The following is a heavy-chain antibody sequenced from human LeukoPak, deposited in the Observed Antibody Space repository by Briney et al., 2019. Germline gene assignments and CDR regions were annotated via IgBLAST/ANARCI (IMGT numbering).Heavy chain of an antibody. CDR1: GGSISSYY. Sequence: PSETLSLTCTVSGGSISSYYWSWIRQPPGKGLEWIGYIYYSGSTNYNPSLKSRVTISVDTSKNQFSLKLSSVTAADTAVYYCARQHGDSHHDAFDIWGQGTMVTVSS. J-gene: IGHJ3*02. CDR3: ARQHGDSHHDAFDI. V-gene: IGHV4-59*08. D-gene: IGHD4-17*01. CDR2: IYYSGST.